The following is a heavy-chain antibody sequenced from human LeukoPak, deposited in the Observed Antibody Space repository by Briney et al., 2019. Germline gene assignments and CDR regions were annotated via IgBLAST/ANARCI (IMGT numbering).Heavy chain of an antibody. J-gene: IGHJ4*02. CDR3: ARSRSGYYEDY. D-gene: IGHD3-22*01. Sequence: GGSLRLPCAASGFTFSSYAMSGSRQAPGGGLEGVANIKEDGSEKYYVDSVKGRFTISRDNAKNSLSLQVNSLRAEDTAVYYCARSRSGYYEDYWGQGTLVTVSS. CDR2: IKEDGSEK. V-gene: IGHV3-7*01. CDR1: GFTFSSYA.